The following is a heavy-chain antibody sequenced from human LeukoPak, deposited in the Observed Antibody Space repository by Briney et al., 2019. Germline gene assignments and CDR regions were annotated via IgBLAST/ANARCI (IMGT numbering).Heavy chain of an antibody. V-gene: IGHV3-9*01. CDR2: ITWDSESI. CDR3: AKGGGGRLVYYFYMDV. J-gene: IGHJ6*03. D-gene: IGHD5-12*01. Sequence: GRSLRLSCTASGFSFGDYAMHWVRQTAGKGLEWVSGITWDSESIAYADSVKGRFTISRDNAKNSLYLQMNSLRDEDTALYYCAKGGGGRLVYYFYMDVWGKGTTVNVSS. CDR1: GFSFGDYA.